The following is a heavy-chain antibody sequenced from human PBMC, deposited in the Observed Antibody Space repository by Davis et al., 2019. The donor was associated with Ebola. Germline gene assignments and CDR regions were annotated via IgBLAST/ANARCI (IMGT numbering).Heavy chain of an antibody. CDR2: IKQEGSEK. CDR3: AKAPFLEGAFDI. V-gene: IGHV3-7*03. CDR1: GFTFSSYW. Sequence: GGSLRLSCAASGFTFSSYWMSWVRQAPGKGLEWVANIKQEGSEKYYVDSVKGRFTISRDNAKNSLYLQMNSLRAEDTALYYCAKAPFLEGAFDIWGQGTMVTVSS. J-gene: IGHJ3*02.